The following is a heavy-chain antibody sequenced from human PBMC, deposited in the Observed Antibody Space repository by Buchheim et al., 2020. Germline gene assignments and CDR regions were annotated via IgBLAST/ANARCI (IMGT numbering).Heavy chain of an antibody. CDR2: IHPSGGST. V-gene: IGHV1-46*03. CDR3: ARDFILWFGQAHYYYYYGMDV. J-gene: IGHJ6*01. D-gene: IGHD3-10*01. Sequence: QVQLVQSGAEVKKPGASVKVSCKASGYTFTSYYMHWVRQAPGQGLEWMGIIHPSGGSTSYAQQFQGRVTMTRDTSTSTFYMELSSLRSEDTAVYYWARDFILWFGQAHYYYYYGMDVWGQGTT. CDR1: GYTFTSYY.